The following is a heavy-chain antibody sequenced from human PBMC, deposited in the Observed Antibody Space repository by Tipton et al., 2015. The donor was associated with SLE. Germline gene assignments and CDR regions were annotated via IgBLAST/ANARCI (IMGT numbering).Heavy chain of an antibody. D-gene: IGHD2-8*01. Sequence: TLSLTCTVSGDSITSDYWNWIRQPPGKGLEWIGYISYSGSTNYNPSVRSRVSISLDTSQSQFSLKLSSVAAADTAVYYCARTNRGCFDYWGQGTLVTVSS. J-gene: IGHJ4*02. CDR2: ISYSGST. CDR3: ARTNRGCFDY. V-gene: IGHV4-59*01. CDR1: GDSITSDY.